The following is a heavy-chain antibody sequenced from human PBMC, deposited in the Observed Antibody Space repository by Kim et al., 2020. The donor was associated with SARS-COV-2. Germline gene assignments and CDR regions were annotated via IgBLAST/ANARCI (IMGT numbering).Heavy chain of an antibody. V-gene: IGHV4-34*01. Sequence: SETLSLTCAVYGESFSGYQWSWIRQSPGKGLEWIGEIDQSGSTNYNPSLKSRVTISADTSKNQFSLKLSSVTAADTAVYYCARGRGGITMIVVVITAAEYYFDSGGQGTPVTFSS. CDR3: ARGRGGITMIVVVITAAEYYFDS. J-gene: IGHJ4*02. D-gene: IGHD3-22*01. CDR1: GESFSGYQ. CDR2: IDQSGST.